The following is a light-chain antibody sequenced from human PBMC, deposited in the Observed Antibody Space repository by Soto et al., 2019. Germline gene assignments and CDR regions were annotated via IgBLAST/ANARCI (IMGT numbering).Light chain of an antibody. CDR3: QQYNTWPPIT. CDR1: QSISSRY. CDR2: GAS. V-gene: IGKV3-15*01. Sequence: IVMTQSPATLSVSPGERATLSCRASQSISSRYLAWYQQNPGQAPRLLIYGASTRATGLPARFSGSGSGTDFTLTISSLQSEDFAVYYCQQYNTWPPITFGQGTRLEIK. J-gene: IGKJ5*01.